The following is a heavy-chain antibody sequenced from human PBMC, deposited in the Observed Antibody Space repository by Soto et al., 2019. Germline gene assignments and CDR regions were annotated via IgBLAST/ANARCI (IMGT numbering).Heavy chain of an antibody. CDR2: INHSGST. CDR1: GGSFSGYY. V-gene: IGHV4-34*01. Sequence: SETLSLTCAVYGGSFSGYYWSWIRQPPGKGLEWIGEINHSGSTNYNPSLKSRVTISVDTSKNQFSLKLSSVTAADTAVYYCARRDYYYGSGSYLQGVIWFDPWGQGTLVTVSS. D-gene: IGHD3-10*01. J-gene: IGHJ5*02. CDR3: ARRDYYYGSGSYLQGVIWFDP.